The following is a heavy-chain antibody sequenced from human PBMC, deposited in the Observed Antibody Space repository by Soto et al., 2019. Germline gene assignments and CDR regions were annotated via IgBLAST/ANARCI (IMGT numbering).Heavy chain of an antibody. CDR1: GYSFTSYW. V-gene: IGHV5-51*01. J-gene: IGHJ3*02. D-gene: IGHD3-3*01. Sequence: PGESLKISCKGSGYSFTSYWIGWVRQMPGKGLEWMGIIYPGDSDTRYSPSFQGQVTISADKSISTAYLQWSSLKASDTAMYYCARHGGRTIFGVVSADDAFDIWGQGTMVTVSS. CDR2: IYPGDSDT. CDR3: ARHGGRTIFGVVSADDAFDI.